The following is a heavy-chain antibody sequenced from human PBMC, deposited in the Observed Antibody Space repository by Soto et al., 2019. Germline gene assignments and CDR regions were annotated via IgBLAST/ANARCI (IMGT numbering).Heavy chain of an antibody. CDR3: ARGWGHDSHDYYCAY. J-gene: IGHJ4*02. CDR2: IIPIFGRA. D-gene: IGHD3-22*01. Sequence: QVQLVQSGAEVKKPGSSVKVSCKASGGTFSSNTISWVRQAPGQGLEWMGGIIPIFGRANHAQKFQGSVKINAEESTSTAYMELRSQRSMDTAVYYSARGWGHDSHDYYCAYWGQGTLITVSS. CDR1: GGTFSSNT. V-gene: IGHV1-69*01.